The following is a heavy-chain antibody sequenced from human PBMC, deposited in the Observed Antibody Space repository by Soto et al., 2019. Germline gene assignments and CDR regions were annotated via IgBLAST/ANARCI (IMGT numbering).Heavy chain of an antibody. Sequence: SVKVSCKASGGTFSSYAISWVRQAPGQGLEWMGGIIPIFGTANYAQKFQGRVTITADESTSTAYMELSSLRSEDTAVYYCARVAVSYYDIFSGLSQYYYYGMYVWGQGTTVTVSS. CDR1: GGTFSSYA. J-gene: IGHJ6*02. CDR3: ARVAVSYYDIFSGLSQYYYYGMYV. V-gene: IGHV1-69*13. CDR2: IIPIFGTA. D-gene: IGHD3-9*01.